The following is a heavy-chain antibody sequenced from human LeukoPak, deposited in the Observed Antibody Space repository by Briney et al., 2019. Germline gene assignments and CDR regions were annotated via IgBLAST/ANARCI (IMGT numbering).Heavy chain of an antibody. CDR2: ISYDGSNK. V-gene: IGHV3-30*04. J-gene: IGHJ6*04. CDR3: ARVLSPYIWTGYCGMDV. CDR1: GFTFSSYA. Sequence: GGSLRLSCAASGFTFSSYAMHWVRQPPGKGLEWVAVISYDGSNKYYADSVKGRFTISRDNSKNTLYLQMNSLRAEDTAVYYCARVLSPYIWTGYCGMDVWGKGTTVTVSS. D-gene: IGHD3-9*01.